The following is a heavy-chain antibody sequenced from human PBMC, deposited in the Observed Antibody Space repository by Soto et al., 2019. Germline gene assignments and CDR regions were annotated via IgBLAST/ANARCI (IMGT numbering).Heavy chain of an antibody. D-gene: IGHD2-15*01. Sequence: SETLSLTCTVSGGSISSSSYYWGWIRQPPGKGLEWIGSIYYSASTYYNPTLKSRVTISVDTSKNQFSLKLSSVTAADTAVYYCARQGYCSGGSCYWFDPWGQGTLVTVSS. J-gene: IGHJ5*02. CDR3: ARQGYCSGGSCYWFDP. CDR1: GGSISSSSYY. V-gene: IGHV4-39*07. CDR2: IYYSAST.